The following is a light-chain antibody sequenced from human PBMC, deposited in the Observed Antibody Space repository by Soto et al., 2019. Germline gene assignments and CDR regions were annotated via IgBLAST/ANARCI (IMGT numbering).Light chain of an antibody. CDR3: SSWDDNLDAVV. J-gene: IGLJ1*01. CDR1: SSNIGSNT. V-gene: IGLV1-44*01. CDR2: TND. Sequence: QSVLTQPPSASGTPGQRVTISCSGSSSNIGSNTVNWYQQLPGTAPKLLIYTNDQRPSGVPDRFSGSRSGTSASLAISGLQFEDEADYHCSSWDDNLDAVVFGAGTKLT.